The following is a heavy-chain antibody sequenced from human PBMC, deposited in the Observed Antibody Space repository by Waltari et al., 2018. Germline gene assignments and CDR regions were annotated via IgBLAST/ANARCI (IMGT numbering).Heavy chain of an antibody. CDR3: ARAVGDGGSYYYYYYMDV. V-gene: IGHV3-48*01. D-gene: IGHD1-26*01. CDR2: ICSSSSTI. CDR1: GFTFSSYS. J-gene: IGHJ6*03. Sequence: EVQLLESGGGLVQPGGSLRLSCAASGFTFSSYSMNWVRKAPGKGLEWFSYICSSSSTIYYADSVKGRFTISRDNAKNSLYLQMNSLRAEDTAVYYCARAVGDGGSYYYYYYMDVWGKGTTVTVSS.